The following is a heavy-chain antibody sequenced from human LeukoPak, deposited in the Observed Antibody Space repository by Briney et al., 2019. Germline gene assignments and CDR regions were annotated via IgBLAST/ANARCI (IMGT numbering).Heavy chain of an antibody. Sequence: GGSLRLSCAASGGTFTSSPMHWVRQAPGKGLEWVAVISYDGGDKYSADSVRGRFTISRDNAKNSMSLQMNSLIAEDTAVYYCSRGEQLRSWDAFDMWGQGTMVTVSS. CDR3: SRGEQLRSWDAFDM. CDR1: GGTFTSSP. V-gene: IGHV3-30*04. D-gene: IGHD4-17*01. J-gene: IGHJ3*02. CDR2: ISYDGGDK.